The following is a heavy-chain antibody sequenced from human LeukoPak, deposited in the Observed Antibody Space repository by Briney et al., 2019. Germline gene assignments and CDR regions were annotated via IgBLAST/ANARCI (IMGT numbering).Heavy chain of an antibody. J-gene: IGHJ4*02. CDR2: IKQDGSEE. CDR3: ARVSDTYFDY. CDR1: GFTFSSYW. Sequence: GGSLRLSCAASGFTFSSYWMNWVRQAPGKGLEWVAIIKQDGSEEYYVDSVRGRFTISRDNAKNSLYLRMNSLRAEDTAVYYCARVSDTYFDYWGQGTLVTVSS. V-gene: IGHV3-7*01. D-gene: IGHD5-18*01.